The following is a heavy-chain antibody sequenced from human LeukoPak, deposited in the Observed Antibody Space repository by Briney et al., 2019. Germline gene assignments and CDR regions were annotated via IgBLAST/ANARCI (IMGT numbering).Heavy chain of an antibody. D-gene: IGHD2-15*01. CDR1: GFTFSSYW. CDR3: AKTFDIVVVYRGAFDI. CDR2: IKQDGSEK. V-gene: IGHV3-7*03. J-gene: IGHJ3*02. Sequence: GGSLRLSCAASGFTFSSYWMTWVRQAPGKGLEWVANIKQDGSEKYYVDSVKGRFTISRDNSKNTLYLQMNSLRAEDTAVYYCAKTFDIVVVYRGAFDIWGQGTMVTVSS.